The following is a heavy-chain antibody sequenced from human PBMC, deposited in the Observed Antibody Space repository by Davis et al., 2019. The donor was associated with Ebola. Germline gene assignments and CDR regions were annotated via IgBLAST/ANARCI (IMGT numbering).Heavy chain of an antibody. CDR1: GGSFSGYY. CDR2: IYYSGST. CDR3: ARAPVEMATIIVLDP. J-gene: IGHJ5*02. D-gene: IGHD5-24*01. V-gene: IGHV4-31*11. Sequence: SETLSLTCAVYGGSFSGYYWSWIRQHPGKGLEWIGYIYYSGSTYYNPSLKSRVTISVDTSKNQFSLKLSSVTAADTAVYYCARAPVEMATIIVLDPWGQGTLVTVSS.